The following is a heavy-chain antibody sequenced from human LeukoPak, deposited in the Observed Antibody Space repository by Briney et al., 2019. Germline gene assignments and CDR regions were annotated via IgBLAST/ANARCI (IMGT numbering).Heavy chain of an antibody. D-gene: IGHD5-18*01. V-gene: IGHV4-4*07. CDR3: ARTNPTAMDY. CDR1: GGSISSYY. Sequence: SETLSLTCTVSGGSISSYYWSWIRQPAGKGLGWIGRIYTSGSTNYNPSLKSRVTMSVDTSKNQFSLKLSSVTAADTAVYYCARTNPTAMDYWGQGTLVTVSS. J-gene: IGHJ4*02. CDR2: IYTSGST.